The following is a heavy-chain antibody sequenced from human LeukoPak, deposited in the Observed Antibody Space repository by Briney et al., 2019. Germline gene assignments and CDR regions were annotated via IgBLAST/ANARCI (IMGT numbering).Heavy chain of an antibody. D-gene: IGHD5-18*01. J-gene: IGHJ4*02. CDR2: ISGSGGST. V-gene: IGHV3-23*01. Sequence: GGSLRLSCAASGFTFSSYAMSWVRQAPGKGLEWVSAISGSGGSTYYADSVKGRSTISRDNSNNTLYLQMNSLRAEDTAVYYCAKDGRDTAMVTASDYWGQGTLVTVSS. CDR1: GFTFSSYA. CDR3: AKDGRDTAMVTASDY.